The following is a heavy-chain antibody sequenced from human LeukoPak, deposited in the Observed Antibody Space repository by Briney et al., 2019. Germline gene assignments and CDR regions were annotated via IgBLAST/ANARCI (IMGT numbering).Heavy chain of an antibody. CDR1: GGSFSGYY. Sequence: SETLSLTCAVYGGSFSGYYWSWIRQPPGKGLEWIGEINHSGSTNYNPSLKSRVTISVDASKNQFSLKLSSVTAADTAVYYCASPRERYFDWLAAFDIWGQGTMVTVSS. CDR2: INHSGST. J-gene: IGHJ3*02. CDR3: ASPRERYFDWLAAFDI. D-gene: IGHD3-9*01. V-gene: IGHV4-34*01.